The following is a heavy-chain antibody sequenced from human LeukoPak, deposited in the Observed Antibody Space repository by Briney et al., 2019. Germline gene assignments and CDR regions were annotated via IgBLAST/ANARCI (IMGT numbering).Heavy chain of an antibody. CDR3: AQCWLPGSYGMDV. J-gene: IGHJ6*02. CDR2: ISWNSGSI. V-gene: IGHV3-9*01. D-gene: IGHD3-10*01. Sequence: GGSLRLSCAASGFTFDDYAMHWVRQAPGKGLEWVSGISWNSGSIGYADSVKGRFTISRDNAKNSLYLQMNSLRAEDTALYYCAQCWLPGSYGMDVWGQGTTVTVSS. CDR1: GFTFDDYA.